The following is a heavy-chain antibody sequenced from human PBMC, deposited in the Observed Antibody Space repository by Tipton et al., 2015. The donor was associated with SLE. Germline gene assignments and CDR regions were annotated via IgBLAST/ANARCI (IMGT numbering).Heavy chain of an antibody. V-gene: IGHV4-34*01. CDR1: GGSFSVYY. D-gene: IGHD3-3*01. J-gene: IGHJ3*02. CDR3: ARDLTTIFGVGNAFDI. CDR2: INNSGST. Sequence: LRLSCAVYGGSFSVYYWSWIRQPPGKGLEWIGEINNSGSTNYNPSVKSRLTISVDTSKNQFSLKLSSVTAADTAVYYCARDLTTIFGVGNAFDIWGQGTMVTVSS.